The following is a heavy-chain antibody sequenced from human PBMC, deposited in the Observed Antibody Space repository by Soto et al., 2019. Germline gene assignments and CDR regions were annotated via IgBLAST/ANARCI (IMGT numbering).Heavy chain of an antibody. Sequence: LSLTCAVYGGSFSGYYWSWIRQPPGKGLEWIGEINHSGSTNYNPSLKSRVTISVDTSKNQFSLKLSSVTAADTAVYYCARLKRLYYYYGMDVWGQGTTVTVSS. CDR3: ARLKRLYYYYGMDV. CDR1: GGSFSGYY. J-gene: IGHJ6*02. V-gene: IGHV4-34*01. CDR2: INHSGST.